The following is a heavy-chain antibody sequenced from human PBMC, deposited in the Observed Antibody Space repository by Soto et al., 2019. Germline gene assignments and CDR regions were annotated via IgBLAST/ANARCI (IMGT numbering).Heavy chain of an antibody. V-gene: IGHV1-18*01. CDR3: SRDQCDSYGLKGGLDY. Sequence: QVQLVQSGAEVKKPGASVKVSCKASGYTFTSYGISWVRQAPGQGHEWMGWISAYNGNTNYAQKLQGRVTMTTDTSTRTAYLELRLLRSDDTAVYYCSRDQCDSYGLKGGLDYWDQGTLVTVYS. CDR1: GYTFTSYG. J-gene: IGHJ4*02. D-gene: IGHD5-18*01. CDR2: ISAYNGNT.